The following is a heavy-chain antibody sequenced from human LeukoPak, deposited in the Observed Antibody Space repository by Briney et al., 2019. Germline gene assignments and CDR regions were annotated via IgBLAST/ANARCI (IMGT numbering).Heavy chain of an antibody. J-gene: IGHJ4*02. CDR1: GFSLSTSGMC. CDR2: VDWDDDK. Sequence: SGPTVVNPTQTLTLTCTFSGFSLSTSGMCVSWIRQPPGKALEWLARVDWDDDKYYSTSLKTRLTISKDTSKSQVVLTMTNMDPVDTATYYCVRSYYYDSSGYFFDYWGQGTLVTVSS. V-gene: IGHV2-70*11. D-gene: IGHD3-22*01. CDR3: VRSYYYDSSGYFFDY.